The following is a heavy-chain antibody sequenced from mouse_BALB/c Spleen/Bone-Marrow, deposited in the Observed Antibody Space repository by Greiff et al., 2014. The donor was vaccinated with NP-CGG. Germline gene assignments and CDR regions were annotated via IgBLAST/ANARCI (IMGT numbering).Heavy chain of an antibody. CDR3: ARITTATGAMDY. D-gene: IGHD1-2*01. CDR1: GFSFTNYG. CDR2: ICADGST. V-gene: IGHV2-9*02. J-gene: IGHJ4*01. Sequence: QVQLQQSGPGLVAPSQTLSITCTVSGFSFTNYGVHWVRQPPGKGLEWLGVICADGSTNYNSALMSRRSISTDNSKSQVFFKMNSLQTDDTAMYYCARITTATGAMDYWGQGTSVTVSS.